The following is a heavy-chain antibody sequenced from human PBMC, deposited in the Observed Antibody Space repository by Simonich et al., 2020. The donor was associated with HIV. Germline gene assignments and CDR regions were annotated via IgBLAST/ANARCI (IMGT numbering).Heavy chain of an antibody. CDR1: GFTFDDYA. J-gene: IGHJ4*02. CDR2: VSLNSGSI. V-gene: IGHV3-9*01. CDR3: AKDKGAYYGSGSPVY. D-gene: IGHD3-10*01. Sequence: EVQLVESGGGLVQPGRSLRLSCAASGFTFDDYAVHWVRQAPGRVRGWVAGVSLNSGSIGYEDSVNGRFTISRDNAKNSLYLQMNSLRAEDTALYYCAKDKGAYYGSGSPVYWGQGTLVTVSS.